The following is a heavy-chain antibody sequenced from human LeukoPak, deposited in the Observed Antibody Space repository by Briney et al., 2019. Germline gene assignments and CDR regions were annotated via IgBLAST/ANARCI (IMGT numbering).Heavy chain of an antibody. V-gene: IGHV3-43*01. CDR1: GFTFDDYT. Sequence: GGSLRLACAASGFTFDDYTMHWVRQAPGKGLEWVSLISWDGGSTYYEDSVNGRFTISRDNSKNSLYPQMNSLRTEDTALYYCAKDIGRYCSSTSCSSYWFDPWGQGTLVTVSS. CDR2: ISWDGGST. J-gene: IGHJ5*02. D-gene: IGHD2-2*01. CDR3: AKDIGRYCSSTSCSSYWFDP.